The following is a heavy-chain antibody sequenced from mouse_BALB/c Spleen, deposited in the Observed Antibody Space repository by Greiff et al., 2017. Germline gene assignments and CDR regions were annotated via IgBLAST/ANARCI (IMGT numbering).Heavy chain of an antibody. Sequence: VQLQQSGAELVRPGTSVKISCKASGYTFTNYWLGWVKQRPGHGLEWIGDIYPGGGYTNYNEKFKGKATLTADTSSSTAYMQLSSLTSEDSAVYFCAREGNDYVFDYWGQGTTLTVSS. J-gene: IGHJ2*01. D-gene: IGHD2-4*01. CDR3: AREGNDYVFDY. CDR2: IYPGGGYT. CDR1: GYTFTNYW. V-gene: IGHV1-63*02.